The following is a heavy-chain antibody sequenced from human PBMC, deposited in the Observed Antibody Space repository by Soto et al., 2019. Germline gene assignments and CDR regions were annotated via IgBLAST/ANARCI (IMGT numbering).Heavy chain of an antibody. CDR3: ARVGPYDFWSGYYNPMDY. D-gene: IGHD3-3*01. CDR1: GYTFTSYR. CDR2: ISAYNGHT. Sequence: ASVKVSCKASGYTFTSYRISWVRQAPGQGLEWMGWISAYNGHTNYAQNLQGRVTVTTDTSTSTAYMELRSLTSDDTAVYYCARVGPYDFWSGYYNPMDYWGQGTLVTVSS. J-gene: IGHJ4*02. V-gene: IGHV1-18*01.